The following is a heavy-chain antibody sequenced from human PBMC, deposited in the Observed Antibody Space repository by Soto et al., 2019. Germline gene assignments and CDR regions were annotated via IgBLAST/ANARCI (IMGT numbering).Heavy chain of an antibody. V-gene: IGHV3-7*01. D-gene: IGHD2-2*01. Sequence: GGSLRLSCAASGFTFSSYWMSWVRQAPGKGLEWVANIKQDGSEKYYVDSVKGRFTISRDNAKNSLYLQMNSLRAEDTAVYYCARVVSGPLIVVVPAAIPYYFDYWGQGTLVTVSS. CDR3: ARVVSGPLIVVVPAAIPYYFDY. J-gene: IGHJ4*02. CDR2: IKQDGSEK. CDR1: GFTFSSYW.